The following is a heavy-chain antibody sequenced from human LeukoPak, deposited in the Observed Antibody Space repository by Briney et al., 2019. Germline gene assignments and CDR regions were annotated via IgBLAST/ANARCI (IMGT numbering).Heavy chain of an antibody. J-gene: IGHJ4*02. D-gene: IGHD2-2*01. CDR2: ISGSGGST. V-gene: IGHV3-23*01. CDR3: ATKPRYCSSTSCYRYFDY. CDR1: GSTFSTYA. Sequence: PGGSLRLSCVASGSTFSTYAMSWVCQAPGKGLEWVSAISGSGGSTYYADSVKGRFTISRDNSKNTLYLQMNSLRAEDTAVYYCATKPRYCSSTSCYRYFDYWGQGTLVTVSS.